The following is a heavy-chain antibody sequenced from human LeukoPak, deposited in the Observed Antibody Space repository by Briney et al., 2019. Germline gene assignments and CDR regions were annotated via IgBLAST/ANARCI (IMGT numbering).Heavy chain of an antibody. CDR2: IIPISGTA. V-gene: IGHV1-69*05. CDR3: ALDSSSTVAY. J-gene: IGHJ4*02. CDR1: GGTFSSYA. Sequence: GASVKVSCKASGGTFSSYAISWVRQAPGQGLEWMGRIIPISGTANYAQKFQGRVAITTDESTSTVYMELSSLRSEDTAVYYCALDSSSTVAYWGQGTLVTVSS. D-gene: IGHD6-6*01.